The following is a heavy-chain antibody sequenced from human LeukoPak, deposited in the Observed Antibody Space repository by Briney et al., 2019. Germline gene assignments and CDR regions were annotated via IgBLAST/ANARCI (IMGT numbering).Heavy chain of an antibody. CDR1: GYTFIAYY. J-gene: IGHJ4*02. CDR2: INPSTGAT. Sequence: ASVKVSCKASGYTFIAYYMHWVRQAPGQGLEWMGWINPSTGATEYAQKFQGRVTMTRDTSISTAYMELSRLRSDDTAVYYCAREDGDYEIDYWGQGTLVTVSS. V-gene: IGHV1-2*02. D-gene: IGHD4-17*01. CDR3: AREDGDYEIDY.